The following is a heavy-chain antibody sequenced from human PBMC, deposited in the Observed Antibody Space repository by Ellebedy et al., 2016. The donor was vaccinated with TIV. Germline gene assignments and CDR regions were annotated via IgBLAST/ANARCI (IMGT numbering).Heavy chain of an antibody. J-gene: IGHJ4*02. CDR1: GFTFSSYA. CDR3: AKGGSSSWYHAANFDY. V-gene: IGHV3-30*04. D-gene: IGHD6-13*01. Sequence: GESLKISXAASGFTFSSYAMSWVRQAPGKGLEWVAVISYDGSNKYYADSVKGRFTISRDNSKNTLYLQMNSLRAEDTAVYYCAKGGSSSWYHAANFDYWGQGTLVTVSS. CDR2: ISYDGSNK.